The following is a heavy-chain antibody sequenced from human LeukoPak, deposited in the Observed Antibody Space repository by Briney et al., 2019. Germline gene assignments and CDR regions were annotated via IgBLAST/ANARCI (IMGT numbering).Heavy chain of an antibody. CDR2: INQDGSGK. Sequence: GGSLRLSCAASGFTFRSHWMNWVRQAPGKGLEWVANINQDGSGKYYVDSVKGRFTISRDNAKNSLYLQMNGLRAEDTAVYYCATSGYSSSWYFGWGQGTLVTVSS. CDR3: ATSGYSSSWYFG. D-gene: IGHD6-13*01. CDR1: GFTFRSHW. V-gene: IGHV3-7*01. J-gene: IGHJ4*02.